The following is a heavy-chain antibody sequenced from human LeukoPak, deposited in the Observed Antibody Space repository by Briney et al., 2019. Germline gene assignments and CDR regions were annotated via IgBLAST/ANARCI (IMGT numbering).Heavy chain of an antibody. Sequence: SVTVTCKASGGTFSSYAISWVRQAPGQGLEWMGGIIPIFGTANYAQKFQGRVTITADKSTSTAYMELSSLRSEDTAAYYCARHYDYVWGGIDYWGQGTLVTVSS. D-gene: IGHD3-16*01. CDR2: IIPIFGTA. V-gene: IGHV1-69*06. CDR1: GGTFSSYA. CDR3: ARHYDYVWGGIDY. J-gene: IGHJ4*02.